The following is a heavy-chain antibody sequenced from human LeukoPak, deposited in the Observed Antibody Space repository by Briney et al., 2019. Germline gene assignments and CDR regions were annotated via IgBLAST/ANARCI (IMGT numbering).Heavy chain of an antibody. CDR2: ISPSGGST. Sequence: ASVKVSCKAFGYTFTSNYMHWVRQAPGQGPEWMGVISPSGGSTTYAQKFQGRVTLTRDMSTSTDYLELSSLRSEDTAVYYCARLAARPYYSFDYWGQGTLVTVSS. CDR3: ARLAARPYYSFDY. J-gene: IGHJ4*02. CDR1: GYTFTSNY. D-gene: IGHD6-6*01. V-gene: IGHV1-46*01.